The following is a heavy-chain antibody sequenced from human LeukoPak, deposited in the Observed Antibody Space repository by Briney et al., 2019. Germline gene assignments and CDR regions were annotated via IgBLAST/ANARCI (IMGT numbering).Heavy chain of an antibody. Sequence: GGSLRLSCAASGFTFSSYSMNWVRQAPGKGLKWVSSISSSSSYIYYADSVKGRFTISRDNAKNSLYQQMNSLRAEDKAVYYCATTGLPGDIPWGQGTLVTVSS. CDR1: GFTFSSYS. V-gene: IGHV3-21*04. D-gene: IGHD2-21*01. J-gene: IGHJ5*02. CDR2: ISSSSSYI. CDR3: ATTGLPGDIP.